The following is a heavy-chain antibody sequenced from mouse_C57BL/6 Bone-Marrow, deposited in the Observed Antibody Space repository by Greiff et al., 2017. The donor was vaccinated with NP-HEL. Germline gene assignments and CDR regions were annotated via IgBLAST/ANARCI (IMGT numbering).Heavy chain of an antibody. CDR2: INPSSGYT. J-gene: IGHJ3*01. Sequence: VQRVESGAELAKPGASVKLSCKASGYTFTSYWMHWVKQRPGQGLEWIGYINPSSGYTKYNQKFKDKATLTADKSSSTAYMQLSSLTYEDSAVYYCAIYYGSSYPPWFAYWGQGTLVTVSA. D-gene: IGHD1-1*01. V-gene: IGHV1-7*01. CDR1: GYTFTSYW. CDR3: AIYYGSSYPPWFAY.